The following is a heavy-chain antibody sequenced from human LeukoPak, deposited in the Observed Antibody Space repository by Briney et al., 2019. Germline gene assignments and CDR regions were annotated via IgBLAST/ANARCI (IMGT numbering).Heavy chain of an antibody. J-gene: IGHJ3*02. CDR2: IYYSGST. CDR3: ARDRTSTIFGVAFAPDAFDI. Sequence: SETLSLTCTVSGGSISSYYWSWIRQPPGKGLEWIGYIYYSGSTYYNPSLKSRVTISVDTSKNQFSLKLSSVTAADTAVYYCARDRTSTIFGVAFAPDAFDIWGQGTMVTVSS. CDR1: GGSISSYY. V-gene: IGHV4-30-4*01. D-gene: IGHD3-3*01.